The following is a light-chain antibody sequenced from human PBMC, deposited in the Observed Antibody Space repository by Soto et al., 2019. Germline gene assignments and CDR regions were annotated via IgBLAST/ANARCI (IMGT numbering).Light chain of an antibody. CDR2: DVS. CDR3: QQYDSLPLT. V-gene: IGKV1-33*01. Sequence: DIQMTHSPPSLSLSVVYRVTITCQASQDISNYLHWFQQKPGKAPQLLIFDVSNLQTGVPSRFSGGGSGTDFALTISSLEPEDIATYYCQQYDSLPLTFGQGTRLEIK. CDR1: QDISNY. J-gene: IGKJ5*01.